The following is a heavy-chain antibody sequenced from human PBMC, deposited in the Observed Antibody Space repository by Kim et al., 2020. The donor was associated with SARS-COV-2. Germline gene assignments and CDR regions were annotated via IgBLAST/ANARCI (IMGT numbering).Heavy chain of an antibody. V-gene: IGHV3-23*01. J-gene: IGHJ4*02. CDR3: AKHSSGWYTGTYYFDY. D-gene: IGHD6-19*01. Sequence: SAKGRFTISRDNSKNTLYLQMNSLRAEDTAVYYCAKHSSGWYTGTYYFDYWGQGTLVTVSS.